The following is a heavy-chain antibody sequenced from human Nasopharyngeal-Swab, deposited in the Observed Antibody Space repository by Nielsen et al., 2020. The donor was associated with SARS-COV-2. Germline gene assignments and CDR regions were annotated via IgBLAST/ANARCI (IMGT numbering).Heavy chain of an antibody. Sequence: SETLPLTCTVSGGSIITYYWSWIRQPPGKGLEWIGYISYTGNTNSNPSVKSRVTMSLDTSKNQSSLKVSSVTAADTAVYYCARIVDWYFDLWGRGTLVTVSS. CDR3: ARIVDWYFDL. J-gene: IGHJ2*01. CDR2: ISYTGNT. V-gene: IGHV4-59*13. CDR1: GGSIITYY. D-gene: IGHD2-21*01.